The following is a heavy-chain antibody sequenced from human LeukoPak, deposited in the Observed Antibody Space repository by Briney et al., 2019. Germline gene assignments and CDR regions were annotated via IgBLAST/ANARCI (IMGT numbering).Heavy chain of an antibody. CDR2: IYYSGST. D-gene: IGHD3-22*01. J-gene: IGHJ4*02. Sequence: PSETLSLTCTVSGGSISSSSYYWGWIRQPPGTGLEWIGSIYYSGSTYYNPSLKSRVTISVDTSKNQFSLKLSSVTAADTAVYYCARQSVVITTLTAFDYWGQGTLVTVSS. CDR3: ARQSVVITTLTAFDY. V-gene: IGHV4-39*01. CDR1: GGSISSSSYY.